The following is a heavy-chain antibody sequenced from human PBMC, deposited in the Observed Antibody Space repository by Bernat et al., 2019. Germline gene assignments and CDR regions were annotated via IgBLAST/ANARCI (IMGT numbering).Heavy chain of an antibody. Sequence: QVQLVESGGGVVQPGRSLRLSCAASGFTFSSYGMHWVRQAPGKGLEWVAVIWYDGSNKYYADSVKGRLTISRDNSKNTLYLQMNSLRAEDTAVYYCAREQSIAAYIDYWGQGTLVTVSS. D-gene: IGHD6-6*01. V-gene: IGHV3-33*01. CDR1: GFTFSSYG. CDR3: AREQSIAAYIDY. CDR2: IWYDGSNK. J-gene: IGHJ4*02.